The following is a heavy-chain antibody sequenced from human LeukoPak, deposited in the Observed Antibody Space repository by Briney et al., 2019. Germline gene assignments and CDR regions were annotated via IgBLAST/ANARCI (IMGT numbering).Heavy chain of an antibody. V-gene: IGHV4-59*01. Sequence: SETLSLTCTVSGGSISSYYWSWIRQPPGKGLGWIGYIYYSGSTNYNPSLKSRVTISVDTSKNQFSLKLSSVTAADTAVYYCARGGYSYGDPDYWGQGTLVTVSS. CDR2: IYYSGST. CDR1: GGSISSYY. CDR3: ARGGYSYGDPDY. J-gene: IGHJ4*02. D-gene: IGHD5-18*01.